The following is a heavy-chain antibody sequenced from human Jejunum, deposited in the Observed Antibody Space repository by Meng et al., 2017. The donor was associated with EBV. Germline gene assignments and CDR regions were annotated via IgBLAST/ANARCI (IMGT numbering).Heavy chain of an antibody. V-gene: IGHV4-4*02. CDR1: GGSISDFNW. CDR2: IFHTGNT. J-gene: IGHJ3*02. CDR3: ARVNGQKLADI. Sequence: QVQLQESGPGLVKPSGTLSLTCGVSGGSISDFNWWGWVRQTPGKGLEWIAEIFHTGNTNYNPSLKSRVTISVDKSKNQFSLRLSFVTAADTAVYYCARVNGQKLADIWGQGTLVTVSS.